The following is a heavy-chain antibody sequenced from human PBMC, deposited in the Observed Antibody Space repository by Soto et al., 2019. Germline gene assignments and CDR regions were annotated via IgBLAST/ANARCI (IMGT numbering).Heavy chain of an antibody. J-gene: IGHJ4*02. CDR3: AKEAARPGPCNS. D-gene: IGHD6-6*01. V-gene: IGHV3-23*01. Sequence: EVQLLESGGGLVQPGGSLRLSCEASGFTFSSYPMSWVRQAPGKGLEWISGITGGATNAYYADSVKGRITISRDNSKYTLYLPLNSLRAEDSAVYYCAKEAARPGPCNSWGQGTLVTFSS. CDR2: ITGGATNA. CDR1: GFTFSSYP.